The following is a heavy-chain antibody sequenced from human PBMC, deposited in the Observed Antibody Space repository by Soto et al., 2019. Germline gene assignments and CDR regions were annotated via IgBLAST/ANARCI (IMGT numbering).Heavy chain of an antibody. V-gene: IGHV1-18*01. D-gene: IGHD2-2*01. CDR2: ISAYNGNT. CDR1: GYTFTRSG. J-gene: IGHJ6*02. Sequence: ASVKVSCKASGYTFTRSGISWVRQAPGQGLEWMGWISAYNGNTNYAQKLQGRVTMTTDTSTSTAYMELRSLRSDGTAVYYCARLYCISTSCYLGMDVWGQGTTVTVSS. CDR3: ARLYCISTSCYLGMDV.